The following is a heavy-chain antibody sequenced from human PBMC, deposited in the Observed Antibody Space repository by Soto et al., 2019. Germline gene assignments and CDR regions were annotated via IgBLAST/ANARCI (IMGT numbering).Heavy chain of an antibody. CDR1: GFTVSNNY. Sequence: EVQLVESGGGLIQPGGSLRLSCAVSGFTVSNNYMSWVRQAPGKGLEGVSVIYSGGYTAYGDSVKGRFTISRDNSKNTIYFQINGRGAAAPPVFSCATHPGGGGYWGQGTLVTVSS. CDR2: IYSGGYT. CDR3: ATHPGGGGY. J-gene: IGHJ4*02. V-gene: IGHV3-53*01. D-gene: IGHD3-10*01.